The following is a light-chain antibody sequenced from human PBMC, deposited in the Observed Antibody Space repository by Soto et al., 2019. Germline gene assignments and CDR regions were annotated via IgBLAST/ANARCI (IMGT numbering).Light chain of an antibody. J-gene: IGKJ2*01. CDR3: QQSYCTPYT. Sequence: DLQMTQSPSSLSSSVGDRVTITCRATESISRYLNWYQQKPGKAPKLLIYAASSLQSGVPSRFSGSRSGTDFTRTVSSLQSEDFATYYCQQSYCTPYTFGQGTKLEIK. CDR1: ESISRY. CDR2: AAS. V-gene: IGKV1-39*01.